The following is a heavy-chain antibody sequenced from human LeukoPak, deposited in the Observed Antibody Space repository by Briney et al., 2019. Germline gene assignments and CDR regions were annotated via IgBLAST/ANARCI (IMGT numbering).Heavy chain of an antibody. Sequence: PSETLSLTCAVYGGSFSGYYWSWIRQPPGKGLEWIGEINHSGSTNYNPSLKSRVTISVDTSKNQFSLKLGSVTAADTAVYCCARGYRVYDFWSGYSLSDWFDPWGQGTLVTVSS. V-gene: IGHV4-34*01. CDR3: ARGYRVYDFWSGYSLSDWFDP. CDR1: GGSFSGYY. D-gene: IGHD3-3*01. CDR2: INHSGST. J-gene: IGHJ5*02.